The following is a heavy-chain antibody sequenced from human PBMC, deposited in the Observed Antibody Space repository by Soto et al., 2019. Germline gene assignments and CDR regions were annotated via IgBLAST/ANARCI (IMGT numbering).Heavy chain of an antibody. CDR1: GGTFSSYA. V-gene: IGHV1-69*06. J-gene: IGHJ6*02. D-gene: IGHD3-16*02. CDR3: THYDYVWGSYRHLPGGMAV. Sequence: QVQLVQSGAEVKKPGSSVKVSCKASGGTFSSYAISWVRQAPGQGLVWMGGVIPIFGTANYAQKLQGRVTITADKSTSTAYMELSSLRCEDTAVYYCTHYDYVWGSYRHLPGGMAVWGQGTTLTVAS. CDR2: VIPIFGTA.